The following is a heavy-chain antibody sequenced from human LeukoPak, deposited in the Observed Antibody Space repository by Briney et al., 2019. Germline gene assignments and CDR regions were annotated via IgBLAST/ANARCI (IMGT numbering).Heavy chain of an antibody. Sequence: ASVKVSCKASGYTFSSYGISWVRQAPAQGLEGMGWISTYNDNTNYAQKLQGGVTMTTDISTSTAYMELRSLRSDDTAVYYCARVGSGWYGLEIRKSWFDPWGQGTLVTVSS. CDR2: ISTYNDNT. CDR1: GYTFSSYG. CDR3: ARVGSGWYGLEIRKSWFDP. V-gene: IGHV1-18*04. J-gene: IGHJ5*02. D-gene: IGHD6-19*01.